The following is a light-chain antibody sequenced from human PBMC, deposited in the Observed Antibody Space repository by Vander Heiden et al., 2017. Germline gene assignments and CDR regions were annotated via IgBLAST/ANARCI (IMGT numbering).Light chain of an antibody. CDR2: QDS. CDR1: KLGDKY. V-gene: IGLV3-1*01. Sequence: SYELVQPPSVSVSPGQTASITCSGAKLGDKYACWYQQKPGQSPVLVIYQDSKRPSGVPERFSGSNSGNTATLTISGTQAMDEADYYCQAWDSSTVVFGGGTKLTVL. J-gene: IGLJ2*01. CDR3: QAWDSSTVV.